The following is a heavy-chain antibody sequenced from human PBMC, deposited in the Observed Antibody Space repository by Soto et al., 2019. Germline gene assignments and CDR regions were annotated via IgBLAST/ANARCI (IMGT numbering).Heavy chain of an antibody. D-gene: IGHD1-1*01. V-gene: IGHV1-8*01. J-gene: IGHJ4*02. CDR1: GYTFSRHD. Sequence: QVQLVQSGAEVRKPGASVKVSCKASGYTFSRHDINWVRQATGQGLEWMVWMNPKSGNTGYAQKFQGRVIMTRNTSITTAYMELGSLRSEVTAVYYCAVFGPAITWKSWGYYFDSWGQGSLVTVSS. CDR2: MNPKSGNT. CDR3: AVFGPAITWKSWGYYFDS.